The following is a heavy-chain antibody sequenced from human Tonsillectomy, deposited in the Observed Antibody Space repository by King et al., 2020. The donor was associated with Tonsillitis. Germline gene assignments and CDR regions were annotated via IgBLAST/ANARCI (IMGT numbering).Heavy chain of an antibody. V-gene: IGHV4-61*02. D-gene: IGHD2-21*01. CDR1: GGSINSGSYS. CDR3: ASRASTDY. Sequence: QLQESGPGLVKPSQTLSLTCTVSGGSINSGSYSWGWIRQPAGRGLECIGRMYTSVSANYNPSLKNRATLSVDTSKNQFSLKLSSVTAADTAIYYCASRASTDYWGQGVLVTVSS. CDR2: MYTSVSA. J-gene: IGHJ4*02.